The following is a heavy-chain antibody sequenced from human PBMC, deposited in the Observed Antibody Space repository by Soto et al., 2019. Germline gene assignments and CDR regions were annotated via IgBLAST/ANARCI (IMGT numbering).Heavy chain of an antibody. Sequence: EVQLVESGGGLVQPGGSLRLYCAASGFTFSSYAMHWVRQAPGKGLEYVSAISSNGGSTYYANSVKGRFTISRDNSKNTLYLQMGSLRAEDMAVYYCARGYCSSTSCHKGDYWGQGTLVTVSS. CDR2: ISSNGGST. J-gene: IGHJ4*02. CDR1: GFTFSSYA. V-gene: IGHV3-64*01. CDR3: ARGYCSSTSCHKGDY. D-gene: IGHD2-2*01.